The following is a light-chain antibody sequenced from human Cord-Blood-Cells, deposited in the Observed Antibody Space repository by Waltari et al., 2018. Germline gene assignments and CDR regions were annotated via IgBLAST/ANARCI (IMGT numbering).Light chain of an antibody. J-gene: IGLJ1*01. Sequence: SYVLTQPPSVSVAPGKPARITCGGNNIGSKSVHWYQQKPGQAPVLVIYYDSDRPSGIPERFSGSNSGNTATLTISRVEAGDEADYYCQVWDSSSDRLYVFGTGTKVTVL. CDR3: QVWDSSSDRLYV. V-gene: IGLV3-21*04. CDR1: NIGSKS. CDR2: YDS.